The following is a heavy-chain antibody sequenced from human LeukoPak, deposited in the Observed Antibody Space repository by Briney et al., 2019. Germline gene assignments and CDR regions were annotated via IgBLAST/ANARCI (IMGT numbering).Heavy chain of an antibody. CDR3: ARLPAYYYGMDV. CDR1: GFAVSANY. J-gene: IGHJ6*02. CDR2: HYSGSTT. Sequence: SGGSLRLSCAASGFAVSANYMNWVRQAPGKGLEWVSVHYSGSTTYYADSVKGRFTISRDNSKNTLYLQMNSLRAEDTAVYYCARLPAYYYGMDVWGQGTTVILSS. V-gene: IGHV3-66*04.